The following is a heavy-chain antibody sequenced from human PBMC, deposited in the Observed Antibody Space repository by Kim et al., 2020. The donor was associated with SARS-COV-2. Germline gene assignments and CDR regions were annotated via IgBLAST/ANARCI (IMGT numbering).Heavy chain of an antibody. CDR1: GGSISSSSYY. D-gene: IGHD3-22*01. V-gene: IGHV4-39*01. Sequence: SETLSLTCTVSGGSISSSSYYWGWIRQPPGKGLEWIGSIYYSGSTYYNPSLKSRVTISVDTSKNQFSLKLSSVTAADTAVYYCARHYYDSSGYYRPPDAFDIWGQGTMVTVS. CDR2: IYYSGST. J-gene: IGHJ3*02. CDR3: ARHYYDSSGYYRPPDAFDI.